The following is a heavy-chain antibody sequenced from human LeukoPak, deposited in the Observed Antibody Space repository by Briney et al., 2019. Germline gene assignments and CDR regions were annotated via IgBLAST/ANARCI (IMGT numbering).Heavy chain of an antibody. D-gene: IGHD5-12*01. Sequence: GRSLRLSCAASGFTFSSYGMHWVRQAPGKGLEWVAVISYDGSNKYYADSVKGRFTTSRDNAKNSLYLQMNSLRAEDTAFYYCAINGGGDSGYGNFDYWGQGTLVTVSS. J-gene: IGHJ4*02. CDR1: GFTFSSYG. V-gene: IGHV3-30*03. CDR3: AINGGGDSGYGNFDY. CDR2: ISYDGSNK.